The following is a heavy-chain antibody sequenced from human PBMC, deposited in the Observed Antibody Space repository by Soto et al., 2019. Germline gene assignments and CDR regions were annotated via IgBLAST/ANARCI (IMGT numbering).Heavy chain of an antibody. CDR1: GYSFTSYW. CDR3: AIDPRHYAISGYPKTWFDP. D-gene: IGHD3-22*01. CDR2: IYPGDSDT. J-gene: IGHJ5*02. V-gene: IGHV5-51*01. Sequence: PGESLKISCKGSGYSFTSYWIGWVRQMPGKGLEWMGIIYPGDSDTRYSPSFQGQVTISADKSISTAYLQWSSLKASDTAMYSCAIDPRHYAISGYPKTWFDPWAQGTLVTVSS.